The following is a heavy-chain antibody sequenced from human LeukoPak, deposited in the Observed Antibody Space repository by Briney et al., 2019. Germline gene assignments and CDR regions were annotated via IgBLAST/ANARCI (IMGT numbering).Heavy chain of an antibody. J-gene: IGHJ6*03. V-gene: IGHV1-69*06. CDR1: GYTFTSHG. D-gene: IGHD1-26*01. Sequence: ASVKVSCKASGYTFTSHGISWVRQAPGQGLEWMGGIIPIFGTANYAQKFQGRVTITADKSTSTAYMELSSLRSEDTAVYYCARDVVGASRTYYYYYMDVWGKGTTVTVSS. CDR3: ARDVVGASRTYYYYYMDV. CDR2: IIPIFGTA.